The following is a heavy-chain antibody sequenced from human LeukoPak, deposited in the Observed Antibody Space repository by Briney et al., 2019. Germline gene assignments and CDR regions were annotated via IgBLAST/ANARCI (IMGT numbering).Heavy chain of an antibody. CDR1: GYTFTSYY. Sequence: GASVKVSCKASGYTFTSYYMHWVRQAPGQGLEWMGIINPSGGSTSYAQKFQGRVTMTRDTSTSTVYMELSSLRSEDTAVNYCARAAGTTGFDYWGQGTLVTVSS. CDR3: ARAAGTTGFDY. D-gene: IGHD1-7*01. CDR2: INPSGGST. V-gene: IGHV1-46*01. J-gene: IGHJ4*02.